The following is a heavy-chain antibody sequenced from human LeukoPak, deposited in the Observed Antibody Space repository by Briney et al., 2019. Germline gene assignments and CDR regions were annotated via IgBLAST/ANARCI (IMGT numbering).Heavy chain of an antibody. CDR2: IFSNDEK. V-gene: IGHV2-26*01. CDR3: ARQIVVVPAAFDP. J-gene: IGHJ5*02. CDR1: GFALSNARMG. Sequence: SGPVLAKPTDTLTLTCTVSGFALSNARMGVSWIRQPPGKALEWLAHIFSNDEKSYTTSLQSRLTISKDTSKSQVVLTMTNMDPVDTATYYCARQIVVVPAAFDPWGQGTLVTVSS. D-gene: IGHD2-2*01.